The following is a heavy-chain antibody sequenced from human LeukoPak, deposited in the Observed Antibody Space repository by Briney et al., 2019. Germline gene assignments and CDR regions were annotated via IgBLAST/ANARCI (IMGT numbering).Heavy chain of an antibody. CDR3: ARDSTMVRGVITKKYYYYCMDV. J-gene: IGHJ6*02. CDR2: IYTSGST. V-gene: IGHV4-4*07. D-gene: IGHD3-10*01. CDR1: GGSISSYY. Sequence: SETLSLTCTVSGGSISSYYWSWIRQPAGKGPEWIGRIYTSGSTKYNPSLKSRVTMSVDTSKNQFSLKLTSVTAADTGVYYCARDSTMVRGVITKKYYYYCMDVWGQGTTVTVSS.